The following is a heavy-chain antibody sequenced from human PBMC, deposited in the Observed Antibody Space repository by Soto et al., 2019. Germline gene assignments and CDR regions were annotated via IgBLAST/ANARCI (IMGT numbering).Heavy chain of an antibody. D-gene: IGHD1-7*01. CDR2: IYYSGST. Sequence: SETLSLTCTVSGGSISSYYWSWIRQPPGKGLEWIGYIYYSGSTNYNPSLKSRVTISVDTSKNQFSLKLSSVTAADTAVYYCARGAGLELSHWFDPWGQGTLVTVSS. V-gene: IGHV4-59*01. J-gene: IGHJ5*02. CDR3: ARGAGLELSHWFDP. CDR1: GGSISSYY.